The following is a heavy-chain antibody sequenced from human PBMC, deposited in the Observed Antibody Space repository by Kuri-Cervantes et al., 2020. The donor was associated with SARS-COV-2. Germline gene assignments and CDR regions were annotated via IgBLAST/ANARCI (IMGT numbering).Heavy chain of an antibody. J-gene: IGHJ5*02. CDR1: GGTFSSYA. V-gene: IGHV1-69*10. CDR2: IIPILGTA. Sequence: SVKVSCKASGGTFSSYAISWVRQAPGQGLEWMGGIIPILGTANYAQKFQGRVTITADKSTSTAYMELSSLRSDDTAVYYCARDRGPQAMFDPWGQGTLVTVSS. CDR3: ARDRGPQAMFDP.